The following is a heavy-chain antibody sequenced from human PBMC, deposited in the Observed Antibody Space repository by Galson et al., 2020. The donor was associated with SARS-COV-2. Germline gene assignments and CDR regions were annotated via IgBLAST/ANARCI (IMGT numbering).Heavy chain of an antibody. CDR3: AVTRYCSRTSCRSIDS. V-gene: IGHV1-24*01. Sequence: ASVKVSCTVSGYTLTEVSMHWVRQAPGKALEWMGGFDPEDGETIYAQKFQGRVTMTEDTSTDTAYMDLSSLRSEDTALYYCAVTRYCSRTSCRSIDSWGQGTLVTVSS. J-gene: IGHJ4*02. D-gene: IGHD2-2*01. CDR1: GYTLTEVS. CDR2: FDPEDGET.